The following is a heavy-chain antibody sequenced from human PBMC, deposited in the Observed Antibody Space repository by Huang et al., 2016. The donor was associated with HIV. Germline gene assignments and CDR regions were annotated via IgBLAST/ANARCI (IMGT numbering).Heavy chain of an antibody. CDR3: ARAVPTPNRFGVGGFDY. CDR2: ISSSSSYI. V-gene: IGHV3-21*01. CDR1: GFTFSSYS. J-gene: IGHJ4*02. D-gene: IGHD3-3*01. Sequence: EVQLVESGGGLVKPGGSLRLSCAASGFTFSSYSLNWVRQAQGKGLGWVSSISSSSSYIYYTDSVKGRFTISRDNAKNSLYLQMNSLRAEDTAVYYCARAVPTPNRFGVGGFDYWGQGTLVTVSS.